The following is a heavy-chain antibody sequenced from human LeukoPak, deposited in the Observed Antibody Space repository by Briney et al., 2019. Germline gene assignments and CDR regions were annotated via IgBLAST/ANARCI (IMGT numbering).Heavy chain of an antibody. D-gene: IGHD3-3*01. V-gene: IGHV3-74*01. Sequence: PGGSLRLSCAASGFTFSSCWMHWVRQAPGKGLVWVSRINSDGSSTNYADSVRGRFTISRDNAKNTLFLQVNSLRAEDTAVYYCASVVGGYYPPVEGFDIWGQGTMVTVSS. CDR2: INSDGSST. CDR3: ASVVGGYYPPVEGFDI. J-gene: IGHJ3*02. CDR1: GFTFSSCW.